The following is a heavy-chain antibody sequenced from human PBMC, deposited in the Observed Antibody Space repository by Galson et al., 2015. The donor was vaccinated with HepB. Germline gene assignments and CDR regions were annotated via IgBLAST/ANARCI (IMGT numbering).Heavy chain of an antibody. CDR1: GFTFNNYA. CDR3: AAGVVGGTFDY. J-gene: IGHJ4*02. D-gene: IGHD1-26*01. Sequence: SLRLSCAASGFTFNNYAMSWVRQAPGKGLEWVSLLSGGGITTQYADSVKGRFTISRDNSKNSLYLQMNSLRGEDTAVYYCAAGVVGGTFDYWGQGTLVTVSS. V-gene: IGHV3-23*01. CDR2: LSGGGITT.